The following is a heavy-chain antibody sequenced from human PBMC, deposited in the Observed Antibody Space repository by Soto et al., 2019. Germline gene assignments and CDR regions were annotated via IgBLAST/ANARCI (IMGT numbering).Heavy chain of an antibody. CDR2: INPNSGDT. CDR1: GYTFTGYY. CDR3: AKGGAIVAAGTRVYLYNAMDV. J-gene: IGHJ6*02. D-gene: IGHD1-26*01. V-gene: IGHV1-2*02. Sequence: QVQLVQSGTEVKRPGDSVKVSCKASGYTFTGYYVHWVRHAPGQGLEWMGWINPNSGDTYLTQRFQGRVTMNRDTSIGTDLMELRGLTSDDTAEYYCAKGGAIVAAGTRVYLYNAMDVWGQGTTVTVSS.